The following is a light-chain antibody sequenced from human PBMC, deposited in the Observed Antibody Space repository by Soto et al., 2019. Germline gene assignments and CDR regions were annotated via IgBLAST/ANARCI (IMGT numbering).Light chain of an antibody. Sequence: EIVLTHSPGTLSLSPGERATLSCRASQSVSTSYLAWYQQKPGQAPRLLIYSASSRATGIPDRFSGSGSGTDFTLTISRLEPEDFAVYYCQQYGSSPLYTFGQGTKLEIK. CDR3: QQYGSSPLYT. V-gene: IGKV3-20*01. CDR1: QSVSTSY. J-gene: IGKJ2*01. CDR2: SAS.